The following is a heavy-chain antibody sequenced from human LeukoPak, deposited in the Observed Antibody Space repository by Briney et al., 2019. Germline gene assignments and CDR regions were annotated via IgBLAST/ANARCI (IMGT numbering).Heavy chain of an antibody. D-gene: IGHD3-22*01. Sequence: ASVQVSYKASGYTFTDYYIHWVRQSPGRGLESLGWIDPNSVTTNYAQKFRGRVTMTRDTSISTAYMGLAELTSDDTAVYYCARGHDSGYSNSLDPWGQGTLVTVSS. CDR2: IDPNSVTT. J-gene: IGHJ5*02. CDR1: GYTFTDYY. CDR3: ARGHDSGYSNSLDP. V-gene: IGHV1-2*02.